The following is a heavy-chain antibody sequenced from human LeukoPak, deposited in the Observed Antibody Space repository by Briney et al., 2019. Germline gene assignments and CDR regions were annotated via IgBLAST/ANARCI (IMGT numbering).Heavy chain of an antibody. CDR3: ATEGLRPDYGSLPVGFDY. CDR2: FDPEDGET. Sequence: ASVKVSCKVSGYTLTELSMHWVRQAPGKGLEWMGGFDPEDGETIYAQKFQGRVTMTEDTSTDTAYMELSSLRSEDTAVYYCATEGLRPDYGSLPVGFDYWGQGTLVTVSS. J-gene: IGHJ4*02. V-gene: IGHV1-24*01. CDR1: GYTLTELS. D-gene: IGHD3-16*01.